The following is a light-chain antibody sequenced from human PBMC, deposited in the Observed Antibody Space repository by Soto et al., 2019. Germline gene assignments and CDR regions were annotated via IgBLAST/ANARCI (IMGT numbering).Light chain of an antibody. J-gene: IGKJ1*01. CDR3: KQYNNWPPMA. V-gene: IGKV3-15*01. CDR1: QSVSSN. Sequence: EIVMTQSPATLSVSPGERATLSCRASQSVSSNLAWYQQKPGQAPRLLIYGASTRATGTPARFSGSGSGTEFTLTISSLQSEDFAVYYCKQYNNWPPMAFGQGTKVEIK. CDR2: GAS.